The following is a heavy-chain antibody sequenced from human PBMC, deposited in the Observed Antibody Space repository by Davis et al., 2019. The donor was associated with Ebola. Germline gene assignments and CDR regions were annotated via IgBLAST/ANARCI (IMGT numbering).Heavy chain of an antibody. CDR3: AKGEWEIPSIFDY. D-gene: IGHD1-26*01. V-gene: IGHV3-33*06. CDR1: GFTFSRYG. CDR2: IWYDGRTQ. Sequence: GESLKISCAASGFTFSRYGMHWVRQAPGKGLEWVAVIWYDGRTQYYADSVKGRFIISRDDSKNTLYLQMNSLRAEDTAVYYCAKGEWEIPSIFDYWGQGTLVTVSS. J-gene: IGHJ4*02.